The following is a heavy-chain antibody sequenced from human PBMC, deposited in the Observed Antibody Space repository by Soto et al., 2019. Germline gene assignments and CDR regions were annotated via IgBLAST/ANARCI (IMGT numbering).Heavy chain of an antibody. CDR2: ISPYDDKT. CDR1: GYTFIKYG. V-gene: IGHV1-18*01. CDR3: ARGGHYDNVWGKLSHYGLDK. Sequence: QVQLAQSPAEVKKPGASVRVSCKASGYTFIKYGIAWVRQAPGQGLEWMGWISPYDDKTIYAQTFQGRVTLTADRSTRTVYLDLRSLKSNDTAVYYCARGGHYDNVWGKLSHYGLDKWGQGTSVTVSS. D-gene: IGHD3-16*01. J-gene: IGHJ6*02.